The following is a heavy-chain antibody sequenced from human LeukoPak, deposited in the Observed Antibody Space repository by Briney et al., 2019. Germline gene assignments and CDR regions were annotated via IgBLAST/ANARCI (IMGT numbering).Heavy chain of an antibody. CDR1: GGSFGSYY. Sequence: SETLSLTCAVYGGSFGSYYWSWIRQPPGKGLEWMGVINHSGSTNYNSSLKSRVTISVDTSKNQFSLKLSSVTAADTAVYYCARLLYSSGWYGLRWFDPWGQGTLVTVSS. CDR2: INHSGST. CDR3: ARLLYSSGWYGLRWFDP. J-gene: IGHJ5*02. V-gene: IGHV4-34*01. D-gene: IGHD6-19*01.